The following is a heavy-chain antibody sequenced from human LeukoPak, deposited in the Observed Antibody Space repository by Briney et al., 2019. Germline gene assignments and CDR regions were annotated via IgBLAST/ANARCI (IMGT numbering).Heavy chain of an antibody. CDR2: ISAYNGNT. V-gene: IGHV1-18*01. D-gene: IGHD3-10*01. Sequence: GASVKVSCKASGYTFTSYGISWVRQAPGQGLEWMGWISAYNGNTNYAQKLQGRVTMTTDTSTSTAYMELRSLRSDDTAVYYCASSTMVRGVIHSFDPWGQGTLVTVSS. CDR3: ASSTMVRGVIHSFDP. CDR1: GYTFTSYG. J-gene: IGHJ5*02.